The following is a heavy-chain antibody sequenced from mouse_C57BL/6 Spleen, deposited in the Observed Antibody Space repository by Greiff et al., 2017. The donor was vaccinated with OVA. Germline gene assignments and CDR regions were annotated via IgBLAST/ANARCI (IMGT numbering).Heavy chain of an antibody. D-gene: IGHD2-12*01. V-gene: IGHV5-4*01. Sequence: EVHLVESGGGLVKPGGSLKLSCAASGFTFSSYAMSWVRQTPEKRLEWVATISDGGSYTYYPDNVKGRFTISRDNAKNNLYLQMSHLKSEDTAMYYCAREYSFYYFDYWGQGTTLTVSS. J-gene: IGHJ2*01. CDR3: AREYSFYYFDY. CDR2: ISDGGSYT. CDR1: GFTFSSYA.